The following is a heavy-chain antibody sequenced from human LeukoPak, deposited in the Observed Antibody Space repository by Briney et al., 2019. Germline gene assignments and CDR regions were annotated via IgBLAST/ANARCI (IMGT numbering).Heavy chain of an antibody. D-gene: IGHD5-12*01. CDR3: AREGATIQYYFDY. CDR2: IYYSGST. CDR1: GGSISSSSYY. Sequence: SETLSLTCTVSGGSISSSSYYWGWIRQPPGKGLEWIGSIYYSGSTYYNPSLKSRVTISVDTSKNQFSLKLSSVTAADTAVYYCAREGATIQYYFDYWGQGTLVTVSS. J-gene: IGHJ4*02. V-gene: IGHV4-39*02.